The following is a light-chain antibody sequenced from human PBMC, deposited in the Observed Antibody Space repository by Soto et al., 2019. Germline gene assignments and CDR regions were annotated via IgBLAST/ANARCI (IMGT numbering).Light chain of an antibody. Sequence: EIVLTQSPGTLCLSPGERGTLSCRASQSVSRDNLAWYQQKPGQAPRLLIYGASSRAPGIPDRFSGSGSGTDFTLTISRLEPEDFAVYYCQQYDREPYIFVQGSKVEIK. CDR2: GAS. CDR3: QQYDREPYI. V-gene: IGKV3-20*01. CDR1: QSVSRDN. J-gene: IGKJ2*01.